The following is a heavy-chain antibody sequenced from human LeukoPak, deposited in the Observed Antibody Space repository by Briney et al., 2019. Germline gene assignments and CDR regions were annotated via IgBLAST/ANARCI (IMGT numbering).Heavy chain of an antibody. CDR1: GGSISSGSYY. CDR2: IYTSGST. CDR3: ARGGYGRHDAFDI. J-gene: IGHJ3*02. Sequence: PSQTLSLTCTVSGGSISSGSYYWSWIRQPAGKGLEWIGRIYTSGSTNYNPSLKSRVTISVDTSKNQFSLKLSSVTAADTAVYYCARGGYGRHDAFDIWGQGTMVTVSS. D-gene: IGHD5-18*01. V-gene: IGHV4-61*02.